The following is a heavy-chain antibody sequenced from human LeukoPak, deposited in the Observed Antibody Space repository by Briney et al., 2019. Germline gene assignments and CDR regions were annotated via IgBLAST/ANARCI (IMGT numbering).Heavy chain of an antibody. D-gene: IGHD6-19*01. CDR2: ISYDGSNK. Sequence: GGSLRLSCAASGFTFSSYGMHWVRQAPGKGLEWVAVISYDGSNKYYADSVKGRFTISRDNAKNSLYLQMNSLRAEDTAVYYCARDYTNSSGWSGYFQHWGQGTLVTVSS. CDR3: ARDYTNSSGWSGYFQH. J-gene: IGHJ1*01. V-gene: IGHV3-30*03. CDR1: GFTFSSYG.